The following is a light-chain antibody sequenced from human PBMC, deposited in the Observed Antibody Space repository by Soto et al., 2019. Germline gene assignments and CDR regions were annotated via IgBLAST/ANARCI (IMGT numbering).Light chain of an antibody. CDR1: QSISTW. J-gene: IGKJ4*01. CDR3: QQYNSYPLT. Sequence: DIQVTQSPSNLSASVGDRVIITCRASQSISTWLAWYQQKPGKAPKLLIYKASTLQSGVPSRFSGSGSGTEFTLTISSLQPDDFATYYCQQYNSYPLTFGGGTKVEIE. CDR2: KAS. V-gene: IGKV1-5*03.